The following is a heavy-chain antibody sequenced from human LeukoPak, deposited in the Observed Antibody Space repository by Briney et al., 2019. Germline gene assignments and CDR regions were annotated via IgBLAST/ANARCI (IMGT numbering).Heavy chain of an antibody. CDR2: IYTSGST. V-gene: IGHV4-61*02. Sequence: PSQTLSLTCTVSGGSISSGSYYWSWIRQPAGKGLEWIGRIYTSGSTNYNPSLKSRVTISVDTSKNQFSLKLSSVTAADTAVYYCARDRVCSSTSCYTTYYYYYYMDVWGKGTTVTVSS. D-gene: IGHD2-2*02. CDR3: ARDRVCSSTSCYTTYYYYYYMDV. CDR1: GGSISSGSYY. J-gene: IGHJ6*03.